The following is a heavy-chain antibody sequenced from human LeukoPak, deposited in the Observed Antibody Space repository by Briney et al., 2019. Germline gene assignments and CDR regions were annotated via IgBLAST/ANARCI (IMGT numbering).Heavy chain of an antibody. Sequence: GGSLRLSCAASGFTFEDYAMHWVRQAPGKGLEWVSGISWNSGSIGYADSVKGRFTISRDNAKNSLYLQMNSLRAEDTALYYCAKDKDYGSGTLDYYGMDVWGQGTTVTVSS. J-gene: IGHJ6*02. D-gene: IGHD3-16*01. CDR2: ISWNSGSI. CDR3: AKDKDYGSGTLDYYGMDV. CDR1: GFTFEDYA. V-gene: IGHV3-9*01.